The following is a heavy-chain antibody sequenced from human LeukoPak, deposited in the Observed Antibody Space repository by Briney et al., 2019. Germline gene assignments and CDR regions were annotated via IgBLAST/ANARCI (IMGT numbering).Heavy chain of an antibody. V-gene: IGHV3-23*01. J-gene: IGHJ4*02. CDR3: ARDRDYYYDSSGYYD. D-gene: IGHD3-22*01. CDR2: ISDSGRST. CDR1: GFTFSNYG. Sequence: PGGSLRLSRAASGFTFSNYGMSWVRQAPGKGLEWVSSISDSGRSTYYADSVRGRFTISRDNSKNTLYLQMNSLRAEDTAVYYCARDRDYYYDSSGYYDWGQGTLVTVSS.